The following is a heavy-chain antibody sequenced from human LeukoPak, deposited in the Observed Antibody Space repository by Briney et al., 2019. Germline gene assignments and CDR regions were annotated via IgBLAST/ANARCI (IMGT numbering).Heavy chain of an antibody. CDR1: GGTLSSYA. D-gene: IGHD2-21*02. V-gene: IGHV1-69*01. J-gene: IGHJ6*02. CDR3: ARESCGGDCYFYYYYGMDV. Sequence: SVKVSCKASGGTLSSYAISWVRQAPGQGLEWMGGIIPIFGTANYAQKFQGRVTITADESTSTAYMELSSLRSEDTAVYYCARESCGGDCYFYYYYGMDVWGQGTTVTVSS. CDR2: IIPIFGTA.